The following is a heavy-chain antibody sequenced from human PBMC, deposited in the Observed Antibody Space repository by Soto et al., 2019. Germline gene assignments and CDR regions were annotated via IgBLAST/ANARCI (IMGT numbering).Heavy chain of an antibody. CDR1: GYTFSSYA. V-gene: IGHV1-3*01. Sequence: QVQLVQSGAEVKKPGASVKVSCKASGYTFSSYAMHWVRQAPGQRLEWMGGISAGNGHTTYSENFQGRVTMTRDSSASTVYMELSSLRSEYTAVYYCATLGTYYYGLDVWGQGTTVTVSS. CDR3: ATLGTYYYGLDV. CDR2: ISAGNGHT. J-gene: IGHJ6*02.